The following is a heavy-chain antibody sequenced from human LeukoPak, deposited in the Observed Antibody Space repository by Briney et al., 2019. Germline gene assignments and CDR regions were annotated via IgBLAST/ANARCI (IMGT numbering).Heavy chain of an antibody. CDR2: IIPMFGTT. V-gene: IGHV1-69*05. D-gene: IGHD5-24*01. CDR3: ARPMSGRWLEPPFDF. Sequence: ASVKVSCKASGGTFSSYSVSWVRQAPGQGPEWMGTIIPMFGTTKYPQKFQDRVTMTTDESTTTVYMELSGLRSEDTAVYYCARPMSGRWLEPPFDFWGQGTLSPSPQ. J-gene: IGHJ4*02. CDR1: GGTFSSYS.